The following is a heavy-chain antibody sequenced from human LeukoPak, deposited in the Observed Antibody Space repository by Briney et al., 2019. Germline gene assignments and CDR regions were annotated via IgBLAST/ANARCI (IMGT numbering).Heavy chain of an antibody. D-gene: IGHD3-10*01. CDR3: AKGWFGELSPLYFDY. CDR2: INPNSGGT. J-gene: IGHJ4*02. Sequence: ASVKVSCKASGYNFTGYYMHWVRQAPGQGIEWMGWINPNSGGTNYAKKFHGRVTMTRDTSISTAYMELSRLRSDDTAVYYCAKGWFGELSPLYFDYWGQGTLVTVSS. V-gene: IGHV1-2*02. CDR1: GYNFTGYY.